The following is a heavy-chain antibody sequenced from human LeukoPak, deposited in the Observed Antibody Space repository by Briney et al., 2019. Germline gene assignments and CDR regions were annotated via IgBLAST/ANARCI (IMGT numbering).Heavy chain of an antibody. CDR3: ARDFSYSSGWYGREYYFDY. D-gene: IGHD6-19*01. J-gene: IGHJ4*02. CDR2: IIPIFGTA. Sequence: ASVKVSCKASGGTFSSYAISWVRQAPGQGLEWMGGIIPIFGTANYAQKFQGRVTITADESTSTAYMELSSLRSEDTAVYYCARDFSYSSGWYGREYYFDYWGQGALVTVSS. CDR1: GGTFSSYA. V-gene: IGHV1-69*01.